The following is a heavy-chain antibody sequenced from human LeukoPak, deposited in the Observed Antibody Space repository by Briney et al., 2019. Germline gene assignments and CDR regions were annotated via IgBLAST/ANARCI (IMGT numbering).Heavy chain of an antibody. CDR1: GFTFSSYG. CDR3: AKGPELQY. Sequence: GGSLRLSCAASGFTFSSYGMRWVRQAPGKGLEWVAVISYDGSNKYYADSVKGRFTISRDNSKNTLYLQMNSLRAEDTAVYYCAKGPELQYWGQGTLVTVSS. V-gene: IGHV3-30*18. D-gene: IGHD1-26*01. J-gene: IGHJ4*02. CDR2: ISYDGSNK.